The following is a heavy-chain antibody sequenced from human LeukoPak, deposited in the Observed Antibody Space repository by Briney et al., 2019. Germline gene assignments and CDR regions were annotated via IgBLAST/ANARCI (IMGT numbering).Heavy chain of an antibody. J-gene: IGHJ6*02. V-gene: IGHV5-51*01. D-gene: IGHD6-25*01. CDR1: GYSFTSYW. CDR3: ARASRGSIAAAPYYYYGMDV. Sequence: GESLKISCKGSGYSFTSYWIGWVRQMPGKGLEWMGIIYPGDSDTRYSPSFQGQVTISADKSISTAYLQWSSLKASDTAMYYCARASRGSIAAAPYYYYGMDVWGQGTTVTVSS. CDR2: IYPGDSDT.